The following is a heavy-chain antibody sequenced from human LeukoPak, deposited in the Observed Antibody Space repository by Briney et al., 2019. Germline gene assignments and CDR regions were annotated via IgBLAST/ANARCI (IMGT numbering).Heavy chain of an antibody. D-gene: IGHD3-10*01. CDR1: GGSISSSDYH. CDR3: ARGFGSGNYYYGWFDP. Sequence: SETLSLTCTVSGGSISSSDYHWNWIRQPPGKGLEWIGFIHDSGSTLYNPSLKSRIIISRDVSRNQFSLQLTSVTAADTAVYYCARGFGSGNYYYGWFDPWGQGALVTVSS. V-gene: IGHV4-30-4*01. J-gene: IGHJ5*02. CDR2: IHDSGST.